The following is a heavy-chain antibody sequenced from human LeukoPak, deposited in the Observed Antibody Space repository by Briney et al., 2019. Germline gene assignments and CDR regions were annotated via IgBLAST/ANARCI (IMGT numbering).Heavy chain of an antibody. CDR3: ARKGFYGSGSYYKSLFWFDP. D-gene: IGHD3-10*01. CDR2: IIPIFGTA. Sequence: SVKVSRKASGGTFSSYAISWVRQAPGQGLEWMGGIIPIFGTANYAQKFQGRVTITADESTSTAYMELSSLRSEDTAVYYCARKGFYGSGSYYKSLFWFDPWGQGTLVTVSS. J-gene: IGHJ5*02. CDR1: GGTFSSYA. V-gene: IGHV1-69*13.